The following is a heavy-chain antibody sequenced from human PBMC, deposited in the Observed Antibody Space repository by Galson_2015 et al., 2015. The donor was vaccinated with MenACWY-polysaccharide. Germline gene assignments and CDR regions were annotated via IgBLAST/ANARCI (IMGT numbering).Heavy chain of an antibody. J-gene: IGHJ5*02. Sequence: VQVSCKAAGYTFTYNDINWVRQATGQRLEWMGLMNPRSGHTESAQKFQGRVTMTSNTAISTAYMELTSLRSEDTAVYYCARGHYGAWGQGTLVIVSS. CDR2: MNPRSGHT. D-gene: IGHD3-10*01. CDR3: ARGHYGA. V-gene: IGHV1-8*01. CDR1: GYTFTYND.